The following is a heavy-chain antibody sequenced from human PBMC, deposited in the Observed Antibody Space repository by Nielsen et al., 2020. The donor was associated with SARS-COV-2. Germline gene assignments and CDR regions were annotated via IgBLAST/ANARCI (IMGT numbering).Heavy chain of an antibody. Sequence: SCPASSYTFPSYYMHWARQAPGQGLEWMGIINPSGVSTSYAQKFQGRVTMTRDTSTSTVYMELSSLRSEDTAVYYCARGGRLRGNVCGGDCYPFDYWGQGTLVTVSS. CDR1: SYTFPSYY. J-gene: IGHJ4*02. CDR2: INPSGVST. D-gene: IGHD2-21*02. V-gene: IGHV1-46*01. CDR3: ARGGRLRGNVCGGDCYPFDY.